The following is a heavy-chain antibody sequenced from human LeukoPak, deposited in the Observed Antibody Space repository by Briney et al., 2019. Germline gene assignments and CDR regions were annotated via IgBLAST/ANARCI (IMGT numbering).Heavy chain of an antibody. V-gene: IGHV3-30*18. D-gene: IGHD5-24*01. Sequence: GGSLRLSCAASGFTFSSYGIHWVRQAPGKGLEWVAVISYDGSNKYYADSVKGRFTISRDNSKNTLYLQMNSLRAEDTAVYYCAKGPRWLQFVSYFDYWGQGTLVTVSS. CDR2: ISYDGSNK. CDR1: GFTFSSYG. CDR3: AKGPRWLQFVSYFDY. J-gene: IGHJ4*02.